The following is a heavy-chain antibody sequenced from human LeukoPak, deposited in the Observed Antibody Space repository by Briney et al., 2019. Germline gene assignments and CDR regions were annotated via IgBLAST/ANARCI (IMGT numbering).Heavy chain of an antibody. CDR2: INPNSGGT. J-gene: IGHJ4*02. CDR3: ARAGGIVATLVG. D-gene: IGHD5-12*01. CDR1: GYTFTGYY. Sequence: ASVTVSFKASGYTFTGYYMHWVRQAPGQGREWMGWINPNSGGTNYAQKFQGRVTMTRDTSISTAYMELSRLRSDDTAVYYCARAGGIVATLVGWGQGTLVTVSS. V-gene: IGHV1-2*02.